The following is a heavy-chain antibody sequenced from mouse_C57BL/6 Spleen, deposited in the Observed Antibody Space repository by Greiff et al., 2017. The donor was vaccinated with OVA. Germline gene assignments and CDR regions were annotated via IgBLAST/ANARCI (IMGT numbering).Heavy chain of an antibody. V-gene: IGHV2-2*01. J-gene: IGHJ2*01. CDR3: ARRGVVAPFDY. Sequence: VQLQQSGPGLVQPSQSLSITCTVSGFSLTSYCVHWFSQSPGKGLEWLGVIWSGGSTAYYAAFISRLSIRKVNSTSQVFFKMNSLQADDTAIYYSARRGVVAPFDYWGQGTTLTVSS. CDR2: IWSGGST. CDR1: GFSLTSYC. D-gene: IGHD1-1*01.